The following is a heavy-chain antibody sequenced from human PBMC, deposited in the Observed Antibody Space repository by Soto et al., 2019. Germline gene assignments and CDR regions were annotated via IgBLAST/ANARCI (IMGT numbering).Heavy chain of an antibody. CDR3: ATSFGSGSRAFDY. CDR1: GATFNFYT. CDR2: FNPILSFS. D-gene: IGHD3-10*01. J-gene: IGHJ4*02. V-gene: IGHV1-69*02. Sequence: QVQLVQSGAEVKKPGSSVKVSCKASGATFNFYTINWVRQAPGLGLEWMGRFNPILSFSNSALKFQGRVTLTXDXPTGTAYMVLSSLRSEDTAIYSCATSFGSGSRAFDYWGQGALVTVSS.